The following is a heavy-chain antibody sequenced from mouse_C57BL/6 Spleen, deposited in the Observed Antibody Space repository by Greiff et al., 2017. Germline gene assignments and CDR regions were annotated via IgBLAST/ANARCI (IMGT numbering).Heavy chain of an antibody. V-gene: IGHV1-4*01. CDR3: ARLWGVPFDY. CDR2: INPSSGYT. CDR1: GYTFTSYT. J-gene: IGHJ2*01. Sequence: QVQLKESGAELARPGASVKMSCKASGYTFTSYTMHWVKQRPGQGLEWIGYINPSSGYTKYNQKFKDKATLTADKSSSTAYVQLSSLTSDDSAVYYCARLWGVPFDYWGQGTTLTVSA.